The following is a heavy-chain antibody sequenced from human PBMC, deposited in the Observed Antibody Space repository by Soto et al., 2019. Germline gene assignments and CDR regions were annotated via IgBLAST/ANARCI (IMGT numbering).Heavy chain of an antibody. CDR2: IWYDGSNK. CDR3: ARDFDIVVVVAAPDAFDI. CDR1: GFTFSSYG. Sequence: GGSLRLSCAASGFTFSSYGMHLVRQAPGKGLEWVAVIWYDGSNKYYADSVKGRFTISRDNSKNTLYLQMNSLRAEDTAVYYCARDFDIVVVVAAPDAFDIWGQGTMVTVSS. V-gene: IGHV3-33*01. J-gene: IGHJ3*02. D-gene: IGHD2-15*01.